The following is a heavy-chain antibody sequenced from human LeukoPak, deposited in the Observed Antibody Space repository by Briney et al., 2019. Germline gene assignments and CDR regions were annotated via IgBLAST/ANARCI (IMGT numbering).Heavy chain of an antibody. J-gene: IGHJ6*02. CDR1: GYTFTSYY. CDR3: AILTGSSSGPYYYYYYGMDV. V-gene: IGHV1-46*01. D-gene: IGHD3-9*01. CDR2: INPSGGST. Sequence: ASVTVSCTASGYTFTSYYMHWVRQAPGQGLEWMGIINPSGGSTSYAQKFQGRVTMTRDTSTSTVYMELSRLRSDDTAVYYCAILTGSSSGPYYYYYYGMDVWGQGTTVTVSS.